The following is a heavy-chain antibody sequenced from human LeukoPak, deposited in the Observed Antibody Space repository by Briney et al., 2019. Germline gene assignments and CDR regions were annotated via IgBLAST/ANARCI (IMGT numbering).Heavy chain of an antibody. D-gene: IGHD2-15*01. CDR3: ARERGSVVVAAYAADY. CDR2: IKQDGSEK. J-gene: IGHJ4*02. CDR1: GFTFSSYW. V-gene: IGHV3-7*01. Sequence: AGGSLRLSCAASGFTFSSYWMSWVRQAPGKGLEWVANIKQDGSEKYYVDSVKGRFTISRDNAKNSLYLQMNSLRAEDTAVYYCARERGSVVVAAYAADYWGQGTLVTVSS.